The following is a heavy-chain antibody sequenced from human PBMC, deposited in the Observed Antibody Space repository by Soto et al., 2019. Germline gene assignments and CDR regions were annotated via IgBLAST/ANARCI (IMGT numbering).Heavy chain of an antibody. CDR3: ARDGVLYREFDY. Sequence: PSETLSLTCTVSGGSISSGGYYWSWIRQHPGKGLEWIGYIYYSGSTYYNPSLKSRVTISVDTSKNQFSLKLSSVTAADTAVYYCARDGVLYREFDYWGQGTLVTVSS. CDR2: IYYSGST. V-gene: IGHV4-31*03. J-gene: IGHJ4*02. CDR1: GGSISSGGYY. D-gene: IGHD2-15*01.